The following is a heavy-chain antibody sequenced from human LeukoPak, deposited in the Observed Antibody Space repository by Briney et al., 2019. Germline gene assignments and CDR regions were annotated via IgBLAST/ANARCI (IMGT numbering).Heavy chain of an antibody. Sequence: SETLSLTCTVSGGSVSSGSYYWSWIRQPPGKGLELIGYIYYSGSTNYNPSLKSRVTISVDTSKNQFSLKLSSVTAADTAVYYCARDGPPADYYDSSGLDYWGQGTLVTVSS. CDR2: IYYSGST. J-gene: IGHJ4*02. CDR1: GGSVSSGSYY. D-gene: IGHD3-22*01. V-gene: IGHV4-61*01. CDR3: ARDGPPADYYDSSGLDY.